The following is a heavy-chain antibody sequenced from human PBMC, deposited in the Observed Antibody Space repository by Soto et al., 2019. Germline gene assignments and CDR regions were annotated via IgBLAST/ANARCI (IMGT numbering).Heavy chain of an antibody. D-gene: IGHD3-10*01. Sequence: GGSLRLSCAASGFTFSSYAMSWVRRAPGKGLEWVSAISGSGGSTYYADSVKGRFTISRDNSKNTLYLQMNSLRAEDTAVYYCAKEEVVYYYGSGKGYYFDYWGQGTLVTVSS. CDR2: ISGSGGST. CDR1: GFTFSSYA. CDR3: AKEEVVYYYGSGKGYYFDY. J-gene: IGHJ4*02. V-gene: IGHV3-23*01.